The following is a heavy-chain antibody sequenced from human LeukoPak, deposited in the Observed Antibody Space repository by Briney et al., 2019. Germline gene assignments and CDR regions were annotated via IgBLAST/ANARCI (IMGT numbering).Heavy chain of an antibody. Sequence: ASVKVSCKASGYTFTSYYMHWVRQAPGQGLEWMGIINPSGGSTSYAQKFQGRVTMTRDTSTSTVYMELSSLRSEDTAVYYCARDQTYDSGGYGPYYYGMDVWGQGTTVTVSS. D-gene: IGHD3-22*01. J-gene: IGHJ6*02. CDR1: GYTFTSYY. V-gene: IGHV1-46*01. CDR2: INPSGGST. CDR3: ARDQTYDSGGYGPYYYGMDV.